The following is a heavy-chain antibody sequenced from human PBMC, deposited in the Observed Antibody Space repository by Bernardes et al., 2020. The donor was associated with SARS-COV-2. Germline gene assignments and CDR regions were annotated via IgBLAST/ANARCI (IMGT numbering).Heavy chain of an antibody. J-gene: IGHJ4*02. V-gene: IGHV4-31*03. CDR2: IYYSGST. Sequence: SETLSLTCTVSGGSISSGGYYWSWIRQHPGKGLEWIGYIYYSGSTYYNPSLKSRVTISVDTSKNQFSLKLSSVTAADTAVYYCARAWEVGAIYYFDYWGQGTLVTVSS. D-gene: IGHD1-26*01. CDR3: ARAWEVGAIYYFDY. CDR1: GGSISSGGYY.